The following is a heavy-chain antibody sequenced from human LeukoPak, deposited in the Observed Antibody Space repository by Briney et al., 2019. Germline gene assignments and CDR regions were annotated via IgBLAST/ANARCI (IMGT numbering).Heavy chain of an antibody. D-gene: IGHD6-19*01. CDR1: GFTFSSYG. CDR3: ARDTYGYRNGWYTRGDDAFDI. J-gene: IGHJ3*02. V-gene: IGHV3-23*01. Sequence: GGSPRLSCAASGFTFSSYGMSWVRQAPGKGLEWVSVISGSGGSTYYADSVKGRFTLSRDNSKNTLYLQMNSLRAEDTAVYYCARDTYGYRNGWYTRGDDAFDIWGQGTMVTVSS. CDR2: ISGSGGST.